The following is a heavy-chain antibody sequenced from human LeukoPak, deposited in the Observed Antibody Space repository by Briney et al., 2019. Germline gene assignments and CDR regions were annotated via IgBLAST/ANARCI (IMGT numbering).Heavy chain of an antibody. D-gene: IGHD3-3*01. CDR2: IYTSGST. J-gene: IGHJ3*02. CDR1: GGSISSGSYY. Sequence: PSETLSLTCTVSGGSISSGSYYWRWIRQPAGKGLGWIGRIYTSGSTNYNPSLNSRVTISVDTSKNQFSLKLSSVPAADTAVYYCARDVYDFWSGYHDAFDIWGQGTMVTVSS. CDR3: ARDVYDFWSGYHDAFDI. V-gene: IGHV4-61*02.